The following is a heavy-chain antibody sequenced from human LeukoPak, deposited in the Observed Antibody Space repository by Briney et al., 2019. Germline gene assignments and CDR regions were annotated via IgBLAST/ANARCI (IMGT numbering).Heavy chain of an antibody. CDR2: IVGSGGSA. D-gene: IGHD5-18*01. V-gene: IGHV3-23*01. CDR1: GFIFSSYA. J-gene: IGHJ4*02. CDR3: AKSRGYSYGGLDY. Sequence: PGGSLRLSCAASGFIFSSYAMSWVRQAPGKGLEWVSAIVGSGGSANYADSVKGRFTISGDNSKNTLYLQMNSLRAEDTAVYYCAKSRGYSYGGLDYWGQGTLVTVSS.